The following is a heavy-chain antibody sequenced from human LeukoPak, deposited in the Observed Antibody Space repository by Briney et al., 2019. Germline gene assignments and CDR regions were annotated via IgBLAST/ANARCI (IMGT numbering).Heavy chain of an antibody. CDR2: IWYDGSNK. CDR1: GFTFSSYG. J-gene: IGHJ4*02. V-gene: IGHV3-33*01. Sequence: GGSLRLSCAASGFTFSSYGMHWVRQAPGKGLEWVAVIWYDGSNKYYADSVKGRFTISRDNSKNTLYLQMNSLRAEDTAVYYCARGGNSSGWYPDYWGQGTLVTVSS. D-gene: IGHD6-19*01. CDR3: ARGGNSSGWYPDY.